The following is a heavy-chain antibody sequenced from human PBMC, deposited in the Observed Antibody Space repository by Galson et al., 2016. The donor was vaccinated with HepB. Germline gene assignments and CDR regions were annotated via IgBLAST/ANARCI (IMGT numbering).Heavy chain of an antibody. Sequence: SLRLSCAASGLTFSVHYLHWVRQAPGKGLEWVGRSRNRANSYTTEYAASVEGRFTISRDNSRNSLYLQMNNLKSEDTAVYYCASYYGDYSSSAFDLWGQGTMVTVSS. CDR1: GLTFSVHY. CDR2: SRNRANSYTT. J-gene: IGHJ3*01. CDR3: ASYYGDYSSSAFDL. D-gene: IGHD4-17*01. V-gene: IGHV3-72*01.